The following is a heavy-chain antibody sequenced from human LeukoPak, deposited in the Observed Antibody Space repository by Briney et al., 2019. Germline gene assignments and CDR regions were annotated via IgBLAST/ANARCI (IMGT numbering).Heavy chain of an antibody. V-gene: IGHV1-69*06. J-gene: IGHJ4*02. D-gene: IGHD6-6*01. CDR3: ARDPPGRPYSSSSYG. Sequence: ASVKVSCKASGGTFKNYAISWVRQAPGQGLEWMGGIIPMFGTANYAQKFQGRVTITADKSTSTAYMELSSLRSENTAVYYCARDPPGRPYSSSSYGWGQGTLVTVSS. CDR2: IIPMFGTA. CDR1: GGTFKNYA.